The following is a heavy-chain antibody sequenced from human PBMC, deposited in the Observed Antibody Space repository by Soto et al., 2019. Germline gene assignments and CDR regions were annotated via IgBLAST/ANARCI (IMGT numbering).Heavy chain of an antibody. J-gene: IGHJ4*02. Sequence: PSETLSLTCTVSGGSISSSSYYWSWIRQPQGKGLEWIGYFYHSGSTNYNPSLKSRVTMALDTSKNQFSLNLSSVTAADTAVYYCARGPTSDKVDYWGQGTLVTVSS. V-gene: IGHV4-61*05. CDR1: GGSISSSSYY. CDR3: ARGPTSDKVDY. CDR2: FYHSGST.